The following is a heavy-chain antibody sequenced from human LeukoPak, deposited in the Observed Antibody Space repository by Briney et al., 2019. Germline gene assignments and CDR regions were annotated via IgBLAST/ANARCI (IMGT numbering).Heavy chain of an antibody. V-gene: IGHV1-24*01. CDR3: ATLRSGRYCSSTSCSQDY. CDR2: FDPEDGET. J-gene: IGHJ4*02. Sequence: ASVKVSCEVSGYTLTELSMHWVRQAPGKGLEWMGGFDPEDGETIYAQKFQGRVTMTEDTSTDTAYMELSSLRSEDTAVYYCATLRSGRYCSSTSCSQDYWGQGTLVTVSS. CDR1: GYTLTELS. D-gene: IGHD2-2*01.